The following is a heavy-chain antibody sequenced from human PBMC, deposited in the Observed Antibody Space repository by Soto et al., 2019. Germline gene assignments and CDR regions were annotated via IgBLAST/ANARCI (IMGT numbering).Heavy chain of an antibody. CDR3: ARHLDKDYDFWSGYYFNYYGMDV. V-gene: IGHV4-39*01. J-gene: IGHJ6*02. CDR1: GGSISSSSYY. D-gene: IGHD3-3*01. CDR2: IYYSGST. Sequence: SETLSLTCTVSGGSISSSSYYWGWIRQPPGKGLEWIGSIYYSGSTYYNPSLKSRVTISVDTSKNQFSLKLSSVTAADTAVYYCARHLDKDYDFWSGYYFNYYGMDVWGQGTTVTVSS.